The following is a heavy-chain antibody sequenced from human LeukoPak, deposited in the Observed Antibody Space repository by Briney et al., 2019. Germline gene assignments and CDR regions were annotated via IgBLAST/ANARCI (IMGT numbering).Heavy chain of an antibody. J-gene: IGHJ5*02. CDR2: ISIVGTYM. D-gene: IGHD4-17*01. Sequence: GGSLRLSFPASGFVFISYSMIGVRQPPGRGLEWLSSISIVGTYMFYVDSVKGRFSISRDDATNSLYLQMNGLRADDTAMYYCAREPGYCGTTTCPNYGDYIRWFDPWGQGTLVTVSS. CDR3: AREPGYCGTTTCPNYGDYIRWFDP. V-gene: IGHV3-21*06. CDR1: GFVFISYS.